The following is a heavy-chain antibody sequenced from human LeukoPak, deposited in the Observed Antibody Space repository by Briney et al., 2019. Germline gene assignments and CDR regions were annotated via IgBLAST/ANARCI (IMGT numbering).Heavy chain of an antibody. J-gene: IGHJ4*02. V-gene: IGHV3-21*05. CDR2: ISSSSSYI. Sequence: GGSLRLSCAASGFTFSSYSMNWVRQAPGKGLEWVSYISSSSSYIYYADSVKGRFTISRDNAKNSLYLQMNSLRAEDTAVYYCARGRSTYDSLDYWGQGTLVTVSS. CDR1: GFTFSSYS. CDR3: ARGRSTYDSLDY. D-gene: IGHD3-3*01.